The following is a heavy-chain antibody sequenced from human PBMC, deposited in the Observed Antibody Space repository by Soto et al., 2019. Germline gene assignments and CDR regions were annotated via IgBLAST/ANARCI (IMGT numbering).Heavy chain of an antibody. D-gene: IGHD6-13*01. J-gene: IGHJ4*02. Sequence: GGSLRLSCSGSGFTFRSYGMHWVRQAPGKGLEWMSFISHDGSNTYYADSVKGRFTISRDNSKNTLYVQMNSLRIEDTAVYYCVRTDYSSTLYYFDNWGLGTLVTVSS. V-gene: IGHV3-30*03. CDR1: GFTFRSYG. CDR2: ISHDGSNT. CDR3: VRTDYSSTLYYFDN.